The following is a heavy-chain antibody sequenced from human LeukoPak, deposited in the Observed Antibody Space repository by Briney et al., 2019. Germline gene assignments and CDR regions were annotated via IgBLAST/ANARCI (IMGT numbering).Heavy chain of an antibody. V-gene: IGHV4-59*08. D-gene: IGHD7-27*01. Sequence: SETLSLTCTVSGGSITRYSWTWIRQPPGKGLEWIGNIYYSGSTNYNPSLKSRVTISVDTSKNQFSLKLSSVTAADTAVYYCARRGSNWGYYFDYWGQGTLVTVSS. J-gene: IGHJ4*02. CDR3: ARRGSNWGYYFDY. CDR1: GGSITRYS. CDR2: IYYSGST.